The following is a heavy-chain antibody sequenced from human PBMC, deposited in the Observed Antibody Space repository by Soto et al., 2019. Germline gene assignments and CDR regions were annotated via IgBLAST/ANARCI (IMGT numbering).Heavy chain of an antibody. D-gene: IGHD3-22*01. CDR2: IYHSGIT. Sequence: SETLSLTCAVSGYSINSGYYWGWIRQPPGKGLEGSGSIYHSGITYYNPSLKSRVTISIDLPKNQFSLKLSSVTAADTAVYYCARAYYDSIGYRTRGWFDPWGQGTLVT. J-gene: IGHJ5*02. CDR1: GYSINSGYY. V-gene: IGHV4-38-2*01. CDR3: ARAYYDSIGYRTRGWFDP.